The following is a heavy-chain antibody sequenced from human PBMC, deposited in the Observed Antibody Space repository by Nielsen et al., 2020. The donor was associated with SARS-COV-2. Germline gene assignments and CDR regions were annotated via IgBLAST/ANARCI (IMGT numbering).Heavy chain of an antibody. CDR2: INWNGGST. J-gene: IGHJ6*02. Sequence: GESRKISCAASGFTFDDYGMSWVRQAPGKGLEWVSGINWNGGSTGYADSVKGRFTISRYNFKNMLFLQMNSLRAEDTAVYYCARDNWGRMDVWGQGTTVTVSS. CDR3: ARDNWGRMDV. V-gene: IGHV3-20*04. D-gene: IGHD7-27*01. CDR1: GFTFDDYG.